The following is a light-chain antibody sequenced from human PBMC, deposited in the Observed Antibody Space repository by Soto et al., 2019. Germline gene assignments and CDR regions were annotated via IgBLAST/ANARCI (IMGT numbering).Light chain of an antibody. Sequence: DLQMTQSPSTLSVSVGDRVTITCRASQSISNWLAWYQQKPGKAPKLLIYDASTLESGVPSKFSGSGSGTEFTLTISSLQPDDFATYYCQQYNSYSGTFGQGTKVEIK. CDR1: QSISNW. CDR2: DAS. J-gene: IGKJ1*01. V-gene: IGKV1-5*01. CDR3: QQYNSYSGT.